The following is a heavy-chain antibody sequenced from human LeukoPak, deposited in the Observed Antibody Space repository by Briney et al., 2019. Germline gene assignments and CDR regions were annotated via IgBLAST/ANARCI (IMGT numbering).Heavy chain of an antibody. Sequence: PGGSLRLSCAASGFTVSNNYMSWVRQAPGKGLEWVSVIYSGGSTYYADSVKGRFTISRDNSKNTLYLQMNSLRAEDTAVYYCARRKAWSDGFDIWGQGTMVTVSS. CDR2: IYSGGST. CDR3: ARRKAWSDGFDI. V-gene: IGHV3-53*01. CDR1: GFTVSNNY. J-gene: IGHJ3*02.